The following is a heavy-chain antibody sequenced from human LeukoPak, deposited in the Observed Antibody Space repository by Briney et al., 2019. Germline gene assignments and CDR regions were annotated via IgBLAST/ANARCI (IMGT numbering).Heavy chain of an antibody. D-gene: IGHD3-3*01. Sequence: GGSLRLSCAASGFIFDHYGMYWVRQAPGKGLEWVAVISYDGSNKYYADSVKSRFTISRDNSKNTLYLQMNSLRAEDTAVYYCAKATPSRPYYDFWSGYPSWGQGTLVTVSS. J-gene: IGHJ5*02. CDR2: ISYDGSNK. CDR3: AKATPSRPYYDFWSGYPS. V-gene: IGHV3-30*12. CDR1: GFIFDHYG.